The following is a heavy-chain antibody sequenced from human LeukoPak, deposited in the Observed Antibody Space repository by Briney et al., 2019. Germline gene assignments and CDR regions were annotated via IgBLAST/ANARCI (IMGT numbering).Heavy chain of an antibody. V-gene: IGHV4-39*01. CDR3: AVPFCSSTSCYDY. Sequence: SETLSLTCTVSGGSISSSSYYWGWIRQPPGKGLEWIGSIYYSGSTYYNPSLKSRVTISVDTSKNQFSLKLSSVTAADTAVYYCAVPFCSSTSCYDYWGQGTLVTVSS. CDR2: IYYSGST. J-gene: IGHJ4*02. D-gene: IGHD2-2*01. CDR1: GGSISSSSYY.